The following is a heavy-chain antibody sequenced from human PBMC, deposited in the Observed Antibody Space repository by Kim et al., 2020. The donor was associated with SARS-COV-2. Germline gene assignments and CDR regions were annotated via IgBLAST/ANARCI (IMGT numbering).Heavy chain of an antibody. V-gene: IGHV4-34*01. J-gene: IGHJ4*01. CDR2: INLSGST. Sequence: SGTLSLTCAVYGGSFSGHYLRWIRQPPGKGLEWIGEINLSGSTNYNPYLKSRVTISVDTSTNQFSLKLSSMTAADAAVDYFSRGPILLYFDWWWHGTLVT. CDR1: GGSFSGHY. CDR3: SRGPILLYFDW. D-gene: IGHD3-10*01.